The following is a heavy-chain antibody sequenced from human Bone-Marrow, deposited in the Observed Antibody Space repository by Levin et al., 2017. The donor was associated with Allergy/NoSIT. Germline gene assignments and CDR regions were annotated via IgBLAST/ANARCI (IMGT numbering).Heavy chain of an antibody. Sequence: GGSLRLSCGGSGFAFSSFAMSWVRQAPGRGLEWVSTISGSGGGGTYYADSVKGRFTISRDNSKNTLYLQMNSLRAEDTAVYYCAKRSRITGKEYYFDYWGQGTLVTVSS. D-gene: IGHD1-20*01. CDR3: AKRSRITGKEYYFDY. V-gene: IGHV3-23*01. CDR2: ISGSGGGGT. CDR1: GFAFSSFA. J-gene: IGHJ4*02.